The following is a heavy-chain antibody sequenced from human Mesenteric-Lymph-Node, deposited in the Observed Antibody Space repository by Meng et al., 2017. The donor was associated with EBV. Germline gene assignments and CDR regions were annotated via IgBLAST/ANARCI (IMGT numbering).Heavy chain of an antibody. CDR3: ARGPEYSSSWNNWFDP. Sequence: QVQVVQAGAEVKKPGASVKVSCKASGYTFTSYDINWVRQATGQGLEWMGWMNPNSGNTGYAQKFQGRVTMTRNTSISTAYMELSSLRSEDTAVYYCARGPEYSSSWNNWFDPWGQGTLVTVSS. CDR1: GYTFTSYD. D-gene: IGHD6-13*01. J-gene: IGHJ5*02. V-gene: IGHV1-8*01. CDR2: MNPNSGNT.